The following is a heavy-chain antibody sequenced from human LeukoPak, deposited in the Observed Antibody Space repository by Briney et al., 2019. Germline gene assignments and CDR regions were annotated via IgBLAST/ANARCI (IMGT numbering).Heavy chain of an antibody. CDR3: ARDKWLTTTHYFDY. V-gene: IGHV3-21*01. J-gene: IGHJ4*02. D-gene: IGHD4-11*01. CDR2: ISSSSSYI. CDR1: GFTFDDYA. Sequence: GGSLRPSCAASGFTFDDYAMHWVRQAPGKGLEWVSSISSSSSYIYYADSVKGRFTISRDNAKNSVYLQMNSLRAEDTAVYYCARDKWLTTTHYFDYWGRGTLVTVSS.